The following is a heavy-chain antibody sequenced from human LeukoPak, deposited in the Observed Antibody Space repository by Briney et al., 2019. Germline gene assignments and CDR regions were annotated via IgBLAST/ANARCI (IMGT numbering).Heavy chain of an antibody. J-gene: IGHJ4*02. D-gene: IGHD3-10*01. CDR2: MNPNSGNT. Sequence: ASMKVSCKASGYTFTSYDINWVRQAPGQGLEWMGWMNPNSGNTGYAQKFQGRVTMTRNTSISTAYMELSSLRPEDTAVYYCARAPNYSGSGSPLWDFWGQGTLVTVSS. CDR3: ARAPNYSGSGSPLWDF. CDR1: GYTFTSYD. V-gene: IGHV1-8*01.